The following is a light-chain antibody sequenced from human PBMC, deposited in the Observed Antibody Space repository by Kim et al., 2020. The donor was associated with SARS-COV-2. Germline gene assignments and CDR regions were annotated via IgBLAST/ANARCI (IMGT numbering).Light chain of an antibody. J-gene: IGKJ4*01. Sequence: LSPGERATLSCRASQSVSRYLAWYQQKPGQAPRLLIYDASNRATGIPARFSGSGSGTDFTLTISSLEPEDFAVYYCQHRANWPLTFGGGTKVDIK. V-gene: IGKV3-11*01. CDR3: QHRANWPLT. CDR1: QSVSRY. CDR2: DAS.